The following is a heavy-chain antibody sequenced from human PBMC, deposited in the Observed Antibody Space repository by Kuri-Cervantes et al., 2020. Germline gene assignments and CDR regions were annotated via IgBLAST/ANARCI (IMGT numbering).Heavy chain of an antibody. V-gene: IGHV1-69*06. D-gene: IGHD3-3*01. CDR1: GGTFRSYA. CDR3: ASCLLGRTIFGVAYRGQYYYYYMDV. J-gene: IGHJ6*03. Sequence: SVKVSCKASGGTFRSYAISWVRQAPGQGLEWMGGIIPIFGTANYAQKFQGRVTITADKSTSTAYMELSSLRSEDTAVYYCASCLLGRTIFGVAYRGQYYYYYMDVWGKGTTVTVSS. CDR2: IIPIFGTA.